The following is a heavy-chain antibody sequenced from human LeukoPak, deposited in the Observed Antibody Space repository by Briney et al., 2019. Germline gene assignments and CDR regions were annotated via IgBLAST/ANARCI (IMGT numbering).Heavy chain of an antibody. V-gene: IGHV3-23*01. CDR2: VSGSGGST. Sequence: GGSLRLSCAASGFTFSSYAMSWVRQAPGKGLEWVSAVSGSGGSTYYADSVKGRFTISRDNSKNTLYLQMNSLRAEDTAVYYCAKDYDSSGYFDYWGQGTLVTVSS. J-gene: IGHJ4*02. D-gene: IGHD3-22*01. CDR1: GFTFSSYA. CDR3: AKDYDSSGYFDY.